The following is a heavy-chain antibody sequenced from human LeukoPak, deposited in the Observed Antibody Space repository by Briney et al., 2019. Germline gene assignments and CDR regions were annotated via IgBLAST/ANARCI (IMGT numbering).Heavy chain of an antibody. Sequence: GGSLRLSCAAPGFTFSSYAVSWVRQAPGKGLEWVSAISGSGGSTYYADSVKGRFTISRDNSKNTLYLQMNSLRAEDTAVYYCAKDRVRLRYFDWLLADYWGQGTLVTVSS. CDR1: GFTFSSYA. CDR2: ISGSGGST. J-gene: IGHJ4*02. CDR3: AKDRVRLRYFDWLLADY. D-gene: IGHD3-9*01. V-gene: IGHV3-23*01.